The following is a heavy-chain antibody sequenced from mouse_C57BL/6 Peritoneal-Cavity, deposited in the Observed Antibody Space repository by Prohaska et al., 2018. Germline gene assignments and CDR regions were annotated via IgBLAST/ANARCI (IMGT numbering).Heavy chain of an antibody. V-gene: IGHV2-5*01. CDR2: IWRGGST. CDR1: GFSLTSYG. CDR3: AKNYFDY. J-gene: IGHJ2*01. Sequence: TWAVSGFSLTSYGVHWVRQSPGKGLEWLGVIWRGGSTDYNAAFMSRLSITKDNSKSQVFFKMNSLQADDTAIYYCAKNYFDYWGQGTTLTVSS.